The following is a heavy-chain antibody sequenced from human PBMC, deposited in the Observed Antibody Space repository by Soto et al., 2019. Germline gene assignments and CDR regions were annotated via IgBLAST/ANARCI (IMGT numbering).Heavy chain of an antibody. Sequence: QVQLVQSGAEVKKPGSSVKVSCKASGGTFSSYAISWVRQAPGQGLEWMGGIIPIFGTANYAQKFQGRVTITADESTSTAYMELSSLRSEDTAVYYCARDQGAGYTEGYYYYGMDVWGQGTTITVSS. J-gene: IGHJ6*02. CDR2: IIPIFGTA. D-gene: IGHD3-16*02. V-gene: IGHV1-69*01. CDR3: ARDQGAGYTEGYYYYGMDV. CDR1: GGTFSSYA.